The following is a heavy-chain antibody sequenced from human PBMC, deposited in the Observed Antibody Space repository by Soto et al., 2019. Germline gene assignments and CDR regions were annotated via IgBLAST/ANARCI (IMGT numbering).Heavy chain of an antibody. V-gene: IGHV3-74*01. CDR3: ARDRGYYDSSGYYYFGAFDI. D-gene: IGHD3-22*01. CDR1: GFTFSSSW. CDR2: IKSDGSST. J-gene: IGHJ3*02. Sequence: PGGSLRLSCAVSGFTFSSSWMHWVRQAPGKGLVWVSRIKSDGSSTSYADSVKGRFTISRDNAKNTLYLQMNSLGAEDTAVYYCARDRGYYDSSGYYYFGAFDIWGQGTMVTVSS.